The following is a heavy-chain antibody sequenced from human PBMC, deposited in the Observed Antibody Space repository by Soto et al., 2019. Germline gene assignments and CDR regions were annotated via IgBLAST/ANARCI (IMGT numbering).Heavy chain of an antibody. V-gene: IGHV1-69*13. CDR3: ARDAEPHDYGRGYFDY. CDR2: IIPIFGTA. J-gene: IGHJ4*02. D-gene: IGHD4-17*01. Sequence: SVEVSCKXSGGTFSSYAISWVRQAPGQGLEWMGGIIPIFGTANYAQKFQGRVTITADESTSTAYMELSSLRSEDTAVYYRARDAEPHDYGRGYFDYWGQGTLVTVSS. CDR1: GGTFSSYA.